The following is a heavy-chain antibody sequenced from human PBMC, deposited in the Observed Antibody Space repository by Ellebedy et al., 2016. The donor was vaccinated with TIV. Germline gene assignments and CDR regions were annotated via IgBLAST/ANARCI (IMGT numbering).Heavy chain of an antibody. CDR3: ARGPTFYYGVDV. CDR2: IYYGGSS. V-gene: IGHV4-59*12. CDR1: GGPISSYY. D-gene: IGHD1-1*01. J-gene: IGHJ6*02. Sequence: SETLSLTCSVSGGPISSYYWSWIRQSPGKGLEWIGYIYYGGSSIYNPSLKSRVTMSVDTSKNQFSLELSSVTAADTAVYYCARGPTFYYGVDVWGRGTTVTVSS.